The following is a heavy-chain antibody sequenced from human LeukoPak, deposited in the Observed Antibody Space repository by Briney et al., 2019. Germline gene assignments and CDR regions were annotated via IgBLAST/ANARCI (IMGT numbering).Heavy chain of an antibody. J-gene: IGHJ4*02. CDR2: ISGGGYST. CDR3: AKVRDESRAYPSYHFDS. D-gene: IGHD3-16*01. Sequence: PGGSLRLSCAASGFTVSSNYMSWVRQAPGKGLEWVSAISGGGYSTYYADSVRGRFTISRDNSKNTLYLQMKSLRVEDTAVYYCAKVRDESRAYPSYHFDSWGQGTLVTVSS. V-gene: IGHV3-23*01. CDR1: GFTVSSNY.